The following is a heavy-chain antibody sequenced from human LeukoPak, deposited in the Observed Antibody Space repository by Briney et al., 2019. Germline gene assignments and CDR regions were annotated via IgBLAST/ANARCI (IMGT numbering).Heavy chain of an antibody. CDR3: VREILGSGSYPDF. CDR2: IWHDGSHK. Sequence: PAGSLRLSCAASGFAFNTYAMHWVRQAPGQGLEWVALIWHDGSHKFYSNSVRGQFTISRDNSKNTVSLQMNSLRPEDTAVYYCVREILGSGSYPDFWGQGTLVTVSS. V-gene: IGHV3-33*01. CDR1: GFAFNTYA. D-gene: IGHD3-10*01. J-gene: IGHJ4*02.